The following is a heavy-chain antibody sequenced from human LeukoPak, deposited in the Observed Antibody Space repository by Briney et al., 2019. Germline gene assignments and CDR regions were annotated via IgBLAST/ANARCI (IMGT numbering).Heavy chain of an antibody. CDR2: INHSGST. D-gene: IGHD1-1*01. CDR3: ARHNLAVRDDAFDI. J-gene: IGHJ3*02. Sequence: SETLSLTCAVYGGSFSGYYWSWIRQPPGKGLEWIGEINHSGSTNYNPSLKSRVTISVDTSKNQFSLKLSSVTAADTAVYYCARHNLAVRDDAFDIWGQGTMVTVSS. V-gene: IGHV4-34*01. CDR1: GGSFSGYY.